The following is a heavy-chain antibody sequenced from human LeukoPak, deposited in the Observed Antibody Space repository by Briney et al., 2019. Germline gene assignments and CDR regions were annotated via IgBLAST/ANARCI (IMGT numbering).Heavy chain of an antibody. V-gene: IGHV3-7*03. CDR1: GFSFSSYW. Sequence: PGGSLRLSCAASGFSFSSYWMSWVRQAPGKGLEWVANIKQDGSEKYYVDSVKGRFTISRDNAKNSLYLQMNSLGAEDTAVYYCAREMLSAYYDSSGFIRGYGMDVWGQGTTVTVSS. CDR3: AREMLSAYYDSSGFIRGYGMDV. D-gene: IGHD3-22*01. J-gene: IGHJ6*02. CDR2: IKQDGSEK.